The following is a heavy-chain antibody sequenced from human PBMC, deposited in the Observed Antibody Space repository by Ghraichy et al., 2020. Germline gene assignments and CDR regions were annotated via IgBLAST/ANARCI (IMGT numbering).Heavy chain of an antibody. CDR2: ISGSGGST. Sequence: LSLTCAASGFTFSSYAMSWVRQAPGKGLEWVSAISGSGGSTYYADSVKGRFTISRDNSKNTLYLQMNSLRAEDTAVYYCAKDQGGVRWLQSGYAFDIWGQGTMVTVSS. J-gene: IGHJ3*02. D-gene: IGHD5-24*01. V-gene: IGHV3-23*01. CDR3: AKDQGGVRWLQSGYAFDI. CDR1: GFTFSSYA.